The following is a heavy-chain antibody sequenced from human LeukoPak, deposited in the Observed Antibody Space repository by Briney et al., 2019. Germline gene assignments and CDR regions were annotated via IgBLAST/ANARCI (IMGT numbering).Heavy chain of an antibody. CDR1: GDSVSSNSAA. Sequence: SQTLSLTCAISGDSVSSNSAAWNWIRQSLSRGLEWLGRTYYRSKWYNDYAVSVKSRITINPDTSKNQFSLQLNSVTPEDTAVYYCARATYYDILTGYYSFDYWGQGTLVTVSS. CDR2: TYYRSKWYN. V-gene: IGHV6-1*01. D-gene: IGHD3-9*01. CDR3: ARATYYDILTGYYSFDY. J-gene: IGHJ4*02.